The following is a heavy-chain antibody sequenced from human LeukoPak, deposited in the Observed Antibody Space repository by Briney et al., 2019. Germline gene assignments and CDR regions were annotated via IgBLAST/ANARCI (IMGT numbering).Heavy chain of an antibody. Sequence: SETLSLTCTVSGDSISTYYWSWIRQPPGKGLEWIGSIYYSGSTYYNPSLKSRVTISVDTSKNQFSLKLSSVTAADTAVYYCARRRFGFGANWFDPWGQGTLVTVSS. J-gene: IGHJ5*02. CDR3: ARRRFGFGANWFDP. CDR2: IYYSGST. D-gene: IGHD3-10*01. CDR1: GDSISTYY. V-gene: IGHV4-59*04.